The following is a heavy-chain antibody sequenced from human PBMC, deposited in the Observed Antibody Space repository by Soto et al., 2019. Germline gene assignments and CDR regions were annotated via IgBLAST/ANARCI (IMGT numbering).Heavy chain of an antibody. Sequence: SETLSLTCTVSGGSISSYYWSWIRQPPGKGLEWIGYIYYSGSTNYNPSLKSRVTISVDTSKNQFSLKLSSVTAADPAVYYCARDLSSATPGGFDYWGPGTLVTVSS. CDR2: IYYSGST. J-gene: IGHJ4*02. CDR1: GGSISSYY. D-gene: IGHD2-15*01. V-gene: IGHV4-59*01. CDR3: ARDLSSATPGGFDY.